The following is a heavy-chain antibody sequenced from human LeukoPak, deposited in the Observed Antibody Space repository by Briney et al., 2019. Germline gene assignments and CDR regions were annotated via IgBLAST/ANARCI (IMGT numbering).Heavy chain of an antibody. CDR2: IYYSGST. D-gene: IGHD3-22*01. CDR3: ARARYYYDISGYSPPTFDY. J-gene: IGHJ4*02. Sequence: SETLSLTCTVSGGSISSYYWSWIRQPPGKGLEWIGYIYYSGSTNYNPSLKSRVTISVDTSKNQFSLKLSSVTAADTAVYYCARARYYYDISGYSPPTFDYWGQGTLVTVSS. CDR1: GGSISSYY. V-gene: IGHV4-59*01.